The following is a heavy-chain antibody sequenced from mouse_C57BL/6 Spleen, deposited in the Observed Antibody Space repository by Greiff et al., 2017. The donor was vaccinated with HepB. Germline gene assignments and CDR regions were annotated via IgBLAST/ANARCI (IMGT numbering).Heavy chain of an antibody. D-gene: IGHD2-2*01. J-gene: IGHJ3*01. CDR2: IWGVGST. CDR3: ASGDYGYDGGFAY. Sequence: VKLMESGPGLVAPSQSLSITCTVSGFSLTSYGVDWVRQSPGKGLEWLGVIWGVGSTNYNSALKSRLSISKDNSKSQVFLKMNSLQTDDTAMYYCASGDYGYDGGFAYWGQGTLVTVSA. V-gene: IGHV2-6*01. CDR1: GFSLTSYG.